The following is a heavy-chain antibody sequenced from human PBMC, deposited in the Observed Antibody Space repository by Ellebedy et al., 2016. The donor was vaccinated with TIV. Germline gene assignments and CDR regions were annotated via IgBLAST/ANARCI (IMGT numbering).Heavy chain of an antibody. CDR2: IYYSGST. J-gene: IGHJ4*02. CDR1: GGSISSSSYY. D-gene: IGHD1-26*01. CDR3: ARDRYSGSYPSDFDY. V-gene: IGHV4-39*07. Sequence: SETLSLTXTVSGGSISSSSYYWGWIRQPPGKGLEWIGNIYYSGSTYYNPSLKSRVTISVDTSKNQFSLKLSSVTAADTAVYYCARDRYSGSYPSDFDYWGQGTLVTVSS.